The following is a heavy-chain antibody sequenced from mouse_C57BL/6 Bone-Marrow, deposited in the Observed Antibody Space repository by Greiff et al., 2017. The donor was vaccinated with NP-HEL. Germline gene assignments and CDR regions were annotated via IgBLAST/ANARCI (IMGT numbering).Heavy chain of an antibody. CDR3: ARRGSNYPFAY. Sequence: EVKVVESGGGLVKPGGSLKLSCAASGFTFSSSTMSWVRQTPEKRLEWVATISGGGGNTYYPDSVKGRFTISRDNAKNTLYLQMSSLRSEDTALYYCARRGSNYPFAYWGQGTLVTVSA. D-gene: IGHD2-5*01. CDR1: GFTFSSST. J-gene: IGHJ3*01. CDR2: ISGGGGNT. V-gene: IGHV5-9*01.